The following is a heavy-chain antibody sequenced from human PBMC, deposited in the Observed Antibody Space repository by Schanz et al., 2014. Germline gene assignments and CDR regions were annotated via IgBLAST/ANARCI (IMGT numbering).Heavy chain of an antibody. V-gene: IGHV1-18*01. CDR3: ARHGGIPYYPMDV. CDR1: GYSFTTYG. CDR2: ISAFDDKT. J-gene: IGHJ6*02. D-gene: IGHD3-16*01. Sequence: QVQLVQSAPEVKKPGASVKVSCKASGYSFTTYGLNWVRQAPGQGPEWMGWISAFDDKTDYAQNFQGRLIMTTDTSTTTVYMELRGLRSDDTAVYYCARHGGIPYYPMDVWGQGTTVTVSS.